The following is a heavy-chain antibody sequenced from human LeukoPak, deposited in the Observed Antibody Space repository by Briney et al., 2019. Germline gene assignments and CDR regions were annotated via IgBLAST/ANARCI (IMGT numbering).Heavy chain of an antibody. CDR3: ARVSTYFTMWFNY. D-gene: IGHD3-10*02. V-gene: IGHV4-61*01. CDR2: IYYSGST. Sequence: PSETLSLTCTVSGGSVSSGSYYWSWLRQPPGKGLEWIGYIYYSGSTNYNPSLKSRVTISVDTSKNQFSLKLSSVTAADTAVYYCARVSTYFTMWFNYWGQGTLVTVSS. J-gene: IGHJ4*02. CDR1: GGSVSSGSYY.